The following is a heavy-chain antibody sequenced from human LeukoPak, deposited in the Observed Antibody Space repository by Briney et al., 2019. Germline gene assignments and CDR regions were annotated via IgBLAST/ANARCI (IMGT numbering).Heavy chain of an antibody. CDR1: GYSFISNW. CDR2: IHPGDSDT. CDR3: ARKGDGYSYGYGIDY. D-gene: IGHD5-18*01. V-gene: IGHV5-51*01. J-gene: IGHJ4*02. Sequence: GESLQVSCKGAGYSFISNWIGWVRQMPGKGLEWMAIIHPGDSDTRYSPSFRGQVTISADRSISSAYLQWSSLKASDTAIYYCARKGDGYSYGYGIDYWGQGTLVTVSS.